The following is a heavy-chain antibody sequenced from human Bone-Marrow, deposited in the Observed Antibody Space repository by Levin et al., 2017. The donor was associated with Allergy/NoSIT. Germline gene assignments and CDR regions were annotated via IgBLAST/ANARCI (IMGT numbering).Heavy chain of an antibody. J-gene: IGHJ6*02. Sequence: KISCKASGGTFSSYAISWVRQAPGQGLEWMGGIIPIFGTANYAQKFQGRVTITADESTSTAYMELSSLRSEDTAVYYCATTIFGVVIMPYYYGMDVWGQGTTVTVSS. D-gene: IGHD3-3*01. V-gene: IGHV1-69*01. CDR3: ATTIFGVVIMPYYYGMDV. CDR2: IIPIFGTA. CDR1: GGTFSSYA.